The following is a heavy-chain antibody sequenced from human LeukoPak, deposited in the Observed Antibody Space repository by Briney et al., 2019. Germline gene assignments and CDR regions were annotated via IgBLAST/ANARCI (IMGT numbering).Heavy chain of an antibody. J-gene: IGHJ6*03. CDR2: IRSSSSYI. D-gene: IGHD4-17*01. CDR1: GLTLSIHS. CDR3: ARGERGINDYGDYAGPYYYYYMDV. Sequence: GGSLRLSRAASGLTLSIHSMNSVRHAPGKGLEWVSPIRSSSSYIYNEDSVKGRLTISRDNAKNSLYLQMNSLRAEDTAVYYCARGERGINDYGDYAGPYYYYYMDVWGKGATVTVSS. V-gene: IGHV3-21*01.